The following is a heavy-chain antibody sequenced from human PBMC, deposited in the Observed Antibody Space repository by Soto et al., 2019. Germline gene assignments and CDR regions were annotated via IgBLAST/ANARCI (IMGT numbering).Heavy chain of an antibody. CDR3: ARGAGGNTWRSPTFDS. V-gene: IGHV3-21*01. Sequence: GGSLRLSCAASGFTFSSYIMNWVRQAPGKGLEWVSSISSSSSYIYYADSVKGRFTISRDNAKNSLYLQMNSLRAEDTAVYYCARGAGGNTWRSPTFDSWGQGTLVTVSS. D-gene: IGHD6-19*01. CDR1: GFTFSSYI. J-gene: IGHJ4*02. CDR2: ISSSSSYI.